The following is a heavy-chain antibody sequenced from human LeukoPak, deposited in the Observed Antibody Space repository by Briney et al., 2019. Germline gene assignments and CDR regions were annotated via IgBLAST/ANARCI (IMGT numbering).Heavy chain of an antibody. D-gene: IGHD6-6*01. J-gene: IGHJ5*02. CDR1: GYTFTSYG. CDR2: ISAYNGNT. CDR3: ARVKGYGSSSGANWFDP. Sequence: ASVKVSCKASGYTFTSYGISWVRQAPGQGLEWMGWISAYNGNTNYAQKLQGRVTMTTDTSTSTAYMELRSLRPDDTAVYYCARVKGYGSSSGANWFDPWGQGTLVTVSS. V-gene: IGHV1-18*01.